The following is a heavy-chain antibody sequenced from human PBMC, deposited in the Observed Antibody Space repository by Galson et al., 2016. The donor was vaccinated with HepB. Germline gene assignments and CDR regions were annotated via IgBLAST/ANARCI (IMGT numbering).Heavy chain of an antibody. CDR1: GFTFSTYG. D-gene: IGHD6-13*01. CDR3: AKAGSTWYFDY. J-gene: IGHJ4*02. Sequence: SLRLSCAASGFTFSTYGMNWVRQAPGKGLEWVSGISSSGGSTDYAEYVKGRFTISRDNSKNTLYLQMNSLRADDTAVYYCAKAGSTWYFDYWGQGTLVTVSS. CDR2: ISSSGGST. V-gene: IGHV3-23*01.